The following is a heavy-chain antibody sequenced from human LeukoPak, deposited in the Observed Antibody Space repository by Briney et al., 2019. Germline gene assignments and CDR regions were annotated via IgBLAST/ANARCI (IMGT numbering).Heavy chain of an antibody. CDR2: IIPIFGTA. CDR1: GGTFSSYA. D-gene: IGHD3-10*01. Sequence: SVKVSCKASGGTFSSYAISWVRQAPGQGLEWMGGIIPIFGTANYAQKFQGRVTITADESTSTAYMELSSLRSEDTAVYYCARDYGSGSYYSLLDYWGQGTLVTVSS. CDR3: ARDYGSGSYYSLLDY. J-gene: IGHJ4*02. V-gene: IGHV1-69*13.